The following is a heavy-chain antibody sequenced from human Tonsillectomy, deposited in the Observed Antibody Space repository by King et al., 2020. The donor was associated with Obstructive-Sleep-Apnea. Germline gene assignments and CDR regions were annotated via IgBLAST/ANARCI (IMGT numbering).Heavy chain of an antibody. CDR2: IGPSGGXI. CDR3: AXDEXXVVVPXARDGYYYFXX. Sequence: VQLVESGGGLVKXGGXLXXSXAXSXXXFXXXXMXWXRQAPGKGPEWISYIGPSGGXIXYSDXVKGRXXISRXNAENLLSLQMNXLRXEDTAVYYCAXDEXXVVVPXARDGYYYFXXXXXGXXXTVSX. V-gene: IGHV3-11*01. CDR1: XXXFXXXX. J-gene: IGHJ4*01. D-gene: IGHD2-15*01.